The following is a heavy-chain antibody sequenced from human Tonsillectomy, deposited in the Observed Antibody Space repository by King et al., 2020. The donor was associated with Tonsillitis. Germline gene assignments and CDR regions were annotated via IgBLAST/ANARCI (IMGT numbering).Heavy chain of an antibody. Sequence: GQLVQSGGGLVQPGGSLRLSCAASGLTFSTSPMSWVRQAPGKGLEWVSAISGSGGTTYYANSVKDRFTISRDNSKNTLYLQMNSLRAADTAVFYCAKGVLWFGDSEDYWGQGTLVSVSS. CDR3: AKGVLWFGDSEDY. D-gene: IGHD3-10*01. V-gene: IGHV3-23*04. J-gene: IGHJ4*02. CDR2: ISGSGGTT. CDR1: GLTFSTSP.